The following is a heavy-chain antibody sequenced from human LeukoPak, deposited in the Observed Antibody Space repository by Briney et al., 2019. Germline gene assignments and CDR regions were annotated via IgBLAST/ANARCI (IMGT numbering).Heavy chain of an antibody. CDR2: ISYDGNNK. CDR1: GFTFSSYW. V-gene: IGHV3-30*18. Sequence: GGSLRLSCAASGFTFSSYWMTWVRQAPGKGLEWVAVISYDGNNKYYADSVKGRFTISRDNSKNSLYLQMNSLRTEDTALYYCAKAWFGERSGGGFDYWGQGTLVTVSS. CDR3: AKAWFGERSGGGFDY. D-gene: IGHD3-10*01. J-gene: IGHJ4*02.